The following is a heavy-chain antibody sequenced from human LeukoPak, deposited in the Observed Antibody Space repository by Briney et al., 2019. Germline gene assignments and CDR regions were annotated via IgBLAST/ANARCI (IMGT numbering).Heavy chain of an antibody. D-gene: IGHD4-17*01. CDR2: INPNSGGT. V-gene: IGHV1-2*02. CDR3: ARDRGDFDY. J-gene: IGHJ4*02. CDR1: GYTFTSYD. Sequence: ASVKVSCKASGYTFTSYDINWVRQATGQGLEWMGWINPNSGGTNYAQKFQGRVTMTRDTSISTAYMELSRLRSDDTAVYYCARDRGDFDYWGQGTLVTVSS.